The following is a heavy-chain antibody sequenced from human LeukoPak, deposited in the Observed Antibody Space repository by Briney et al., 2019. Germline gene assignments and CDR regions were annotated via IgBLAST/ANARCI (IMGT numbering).Heavy chain of an antibody. V-gene: IGHV3-64D*06. D-gene: IGHD2-8*02. J-gene: IGHJ4*02. CDR2: IRNDGGST. CDR3: VKENPCTGTACYPYYFDY. Sequence: GGSLRLSCSASGFTFSTYAMHWVRQAPGKGLEYVSAIRNDGGSTYHADSVKGRFTISRDNSKNTLYLQMSSLRVEDTAAYYCVKENPCTGTACYPYYFDYWGQGTLVTVSS. CDR1: GFTFSTYA.